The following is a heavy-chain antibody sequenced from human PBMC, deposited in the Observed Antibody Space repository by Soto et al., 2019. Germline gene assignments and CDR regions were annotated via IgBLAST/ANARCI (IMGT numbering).Heavy chain of an antibody. Sequence: TLSVTCTFSGGTIGSGCYYLSSIRQHPGKGLEWIGYIYYSGITYYNPSLKSRVTISVDTSKNQFSLKLSSVTAADTAVYYCERSPGYYFDYWGQGTLVTVSS. V-gene: IGHV4-31*03. CDR3: ERSPGYYFDY. CDR1: GGTIGSGCYY. J-gene: IGHJ4*02. CDR2: IYYSGIT.